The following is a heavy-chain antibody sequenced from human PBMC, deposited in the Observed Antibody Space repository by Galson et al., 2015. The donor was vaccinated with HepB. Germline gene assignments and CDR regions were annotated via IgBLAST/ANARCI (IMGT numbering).Heavy chain of an antibody. CDR1: GFTFSSYA. Sequence: SLRLSCAASGFTFSSYAMSWVRQAPGKGLEWVSAISGSGGSTYYADSVKGRFTISRDNSKNTLYLQMNSLRAEDTAVYYCAKDPGYSSGWYSWGQGTLVTVSS. CDR3: AKDPGYSSGWYS. CDR2: ISGSGGST. J-gene: IGHJ4*02. D-gene: IGHD6-19*01. V-gene: IGHV3-23*01.